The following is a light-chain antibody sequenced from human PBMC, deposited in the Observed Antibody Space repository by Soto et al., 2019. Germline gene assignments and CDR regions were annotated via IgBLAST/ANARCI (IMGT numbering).Light chain of an antibody. CDR3: MQALQTPYT. J-gene: IGKJ2*01. Sequence: DIVMTQSPLSLPVTPGEPASISCRSSQSLLHSNGYKFLDWYLQKPGQSPQLLIYLGSNRASGVPDRFSGSGSGTDFTLRISRVEAEDVGVYYCMQALQTPYTFGKGTK. CDR2: LGS. CDR1: QSLLHSNGYKF. V-gene: IGKV2-28*01.